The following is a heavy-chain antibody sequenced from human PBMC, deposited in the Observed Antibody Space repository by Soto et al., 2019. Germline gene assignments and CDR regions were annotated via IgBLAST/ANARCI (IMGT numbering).Heavy chain of an antibody. V-gene: IGHV3-15*07. D-gene: IGHD3-9*01. CDR2: IKSKTDGGTT. Sequence: GGSLRLSCAASGFNFSNAWMNWVRQAPGKGLEWVGRIKSKTDGGTTDYAAPVKGRFTISRDDSKNTLYLQMNSLKTEDTAVYYCTTGRYYDILTGYYRFYYYSGMDVWGQGTTVTVSS. CDR3: TTGRYYDILTGYYRFYYYSGMDV. J-gene: IGHJ6*02. CDR1: GFNFSNAW.